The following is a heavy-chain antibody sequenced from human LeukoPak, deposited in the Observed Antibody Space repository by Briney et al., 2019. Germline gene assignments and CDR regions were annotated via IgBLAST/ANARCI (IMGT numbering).Heavy chain of an antibody. CDR3: ARLTGYSSESWFDP. D-gene: IGHD3-9*01. V-gene: IGHV4-59*01. CDR1: GGSLSSYY. J-gene: IGHJ5*02. CDR2: IHYSGST. Sequence: SETLSLTCTVSGGSLSSYYWSWIRQPPEKGLEWIGYIHYSGSTSYNPSLKSRVTISVHTSKNQFSLKLSSVTAADTAVYYCARLTGYSSESWFDPWGQGTLVTVSS.